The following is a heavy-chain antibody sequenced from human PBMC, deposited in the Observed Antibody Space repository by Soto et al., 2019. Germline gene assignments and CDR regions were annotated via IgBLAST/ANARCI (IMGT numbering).Heavy chain of an antibody. V-gene: IGHV4-39*01. CDR1: GGSISSTSYK. CDR2: ISYSGST. Sequence: PSETLSLTCTVSGGSISSTSYKWGWIRQPPGKGLEWIGSISYSGSTYYNPSLKSRVTMSVDTSKNQFSLKRSSVTAADTAVYYCARRQYSGHDSFDYWGQGALVTVSS. J-gene: IGHJ4*02. CDR3: ARRQYSGHDSFDY. D-gene: IGHD1-26*01.